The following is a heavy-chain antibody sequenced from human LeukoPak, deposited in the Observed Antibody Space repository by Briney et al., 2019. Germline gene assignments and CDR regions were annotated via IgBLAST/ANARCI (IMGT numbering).Heavy chain of an antibody. V-gene: IGHV1-18*01. CDR2: ISAYNGNT. Sequence: ASVKVSCKASGYTFTSSGISWVRQAPGQGLEWLGWISAYNGNTNYAQKVQGRVTMTSDTSTSTAYMELRSLRSDDTAVYYCARDLTHRRNYDNSGYQIVPAFWGQGTLVTVSS. CDR3: ARDLTHRRNYDNSGYQIVPAF. CDR1: GYTFTSSG. J-gene: IGHJ4*02. D-gene: IGHD3-22*01.